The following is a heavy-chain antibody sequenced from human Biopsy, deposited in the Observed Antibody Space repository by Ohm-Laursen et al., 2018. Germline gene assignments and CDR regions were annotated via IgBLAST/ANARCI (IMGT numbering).Heavy chain of an antibody. V-gene: IGHV1-69*01. D-gene: IGHD1-26*01. Sequence: SSVKVSCKTSGGTFGSNDISWVRQAPGQGLEWMGGIIHHFGATDYAQKFQGRVSITADESTSTSYMELSSLTTEDTAIYYCARGPHSGSRSCFDYWGRGTLVTVSS. CDR1: GGTFGSND. CDR2: IIHHFGAT. J-gene: IGHJ4*02. CDR3: ARGPHSGSRSCFDY.